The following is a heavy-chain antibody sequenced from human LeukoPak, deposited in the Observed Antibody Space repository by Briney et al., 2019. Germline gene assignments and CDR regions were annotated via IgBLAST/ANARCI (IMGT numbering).Heavy chain of an antibody. D-gene: IGHD3-22*01. CDR3: ARAGDYYDSSGYYFGSDFDY. Sequence: ASVKVSCKASGYTFTGYYMHWVRQAPGQGLEWMGWINPNSGNTNYAQKLQGRVTMTTDTSTSTAYMELRSLRSDDTAVYYCARAGDYYDSSGYYFGSDFDYWGQGTLVTVSS. CDR1: GYTFTGYY. J-gene: IGHJ4*02. V-gene: IGHV1-18*04. CDR2: INPNSGNT.